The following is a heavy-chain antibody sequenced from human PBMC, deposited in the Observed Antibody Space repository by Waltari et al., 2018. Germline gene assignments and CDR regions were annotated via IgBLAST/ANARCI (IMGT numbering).Heavy chain of an antibody. V-gene: IGHV3-23*01. Sequence: EVQLLESGGGLVQPGGSLRLSCVASGFTFSSYAMSWVRQAPGKGLEWVSAISGSGGSTYYAAPVKGRFTISRDDSKNTLYLQMNSLKTEDTAVYYCTTVYYDQHFDYWGHGTLVTVSS. CDR3: TTVYYDQHFDY. CDR2: ISGSGGST. D-gene: IGHD3-22*01. CDR1: GFTFSSYA. J-gene: IGHJ4*01.